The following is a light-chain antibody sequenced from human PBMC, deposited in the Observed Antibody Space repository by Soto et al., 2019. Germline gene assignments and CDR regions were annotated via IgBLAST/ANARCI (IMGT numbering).Light chain of an antibody. V-gene: IGKV3-15*01. Sequence: EIVMTQSPATLSVSPGERATLSCRASQSVSSYLAWYQQKPGQAPRLLIYGASTRATGIPDRFSGSGSGTDFTLTISRLEPEDFAVYHCQQYNFSPRTFGGGTKVDIK. CDR3: QQYNFSPRT. J-gene: IGKJ4*01. CDR1: QSVSSY. CDR2: GAS.